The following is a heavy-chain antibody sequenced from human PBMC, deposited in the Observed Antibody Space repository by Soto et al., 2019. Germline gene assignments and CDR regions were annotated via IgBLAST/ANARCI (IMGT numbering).Heavy chain of an antibody. CDR1: GGSVGSVGYT. V-gene: IGHV4-30-2*01. J-gene: IGHJ5*02. D-gene: IGHD2-21*02. CDR2: IYHSGTF. CDR3: AREIVTAGGNNYFDP. Sequence: PSETLSLTCALSGGSVGSVGYTWSWIRQPPGGGLEWIGYIYHSGTFLYNPSLQSRVTFSVDKSNNQFSLRLTSVTAADTAVYFCAREIVTAGGNNYFDPWGPGTLVTVSS.